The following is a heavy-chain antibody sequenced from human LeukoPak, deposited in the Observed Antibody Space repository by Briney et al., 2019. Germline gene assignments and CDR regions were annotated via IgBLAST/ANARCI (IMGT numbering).Heavy chain of an antibody. Sequence: GGSLRLSSAASGFTFSSFAMHWVRQAPGKGLEWVAVISYDGSNTYYADSVKGRLTISRDNSKNTLYLQMNSLRAKDTAVYYCARDSDFAVAGTTPFDYWGQGTLVTVSS. CDR1: GFTFSSFA. V-gene: IGHV3-30*04. J-gene: IGHJ4*02. CDR2: ISYDGSNT. D-gene: IGHD6-19*01. CDR3: ARDSDFAVAGTTPFDY.